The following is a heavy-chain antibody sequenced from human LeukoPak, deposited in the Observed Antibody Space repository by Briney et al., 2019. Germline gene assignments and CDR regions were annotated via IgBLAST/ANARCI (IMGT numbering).Heavy chain of an antibody. CDR3: ARGGGYDSSGYTNF. D-gene: IGHD3-22*01. CDR2: INWNGGST. V-gene: IGHV3-20*01. Sequence: GSLRLSCAASGFTFDDYGMSWVRQAPGKGLEWVSGINWNGGSTGYADSVKGRFTISRDNAKNSLYLQMNSLRAEDTALYHCARGGGYDSSGYTNFWGQGTMVTVSS. J-gene: IGHJ3*01. CDR1: GFTFDDYG.